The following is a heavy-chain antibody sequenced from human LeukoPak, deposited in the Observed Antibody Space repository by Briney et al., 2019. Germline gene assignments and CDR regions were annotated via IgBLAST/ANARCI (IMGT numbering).Heavy chain of an antibody. CDR2: INPSGGST. CDR3: ARSGGATTSSDY. Sequence: ASVKVSCKASGYTFSSYYVHWVRQAPGQGLEWMGIINPSGGSTSYAQKFQGRVTMTRDTSTSTVYMELSSLRSEDTAAYYCARSGGATTSSDYWGQGTLVTVSS. V-gene: IGHV1-46*01. CDR1: GYTFSSYY. J-gene: IGHJ4*02. D-gene: IGHD1-26*01.